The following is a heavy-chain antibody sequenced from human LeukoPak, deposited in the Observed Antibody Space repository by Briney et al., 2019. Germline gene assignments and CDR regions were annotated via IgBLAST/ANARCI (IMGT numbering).Heavy chain of an antibody. V-gene: IGHV3-23*01. J-gene: IGHJ4*02. CDR3: VKRLVAAGPNFDY. Sequence: GGSLRLSCAASGFTFSTYAMSWVPQAPGKGLEWVSSISTTGGSPYYADSVRGRFTISRDNSKNTLYLQMNSLKADDTAVYYCVKRLVAAGPNFDYWGQGTLVTVPS. CDR2: ISTTGGSP. D-gene: IGHD6-25*01. CDR1: GFTFSTYA.